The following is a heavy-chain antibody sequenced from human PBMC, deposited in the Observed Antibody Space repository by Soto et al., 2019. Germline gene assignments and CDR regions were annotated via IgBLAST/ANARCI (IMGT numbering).Heavy chain of an antibody. V-gene: IGHV5-51*01. CDR3: ARRRYFDTLLDP. Sequence: PGESLKISCKGSGYSFPTYWIGWVRQMPGKGLECMGIIYPSDSDTRYSPSFKGQITISADKSINTAYLQWSSLKASDTATYYCARRRYFDTLLDPWGQGTLVTVSS. CDR1: GYSFPTYW. CDR2: IYPSDSDT. J-gene: IGHJ5*02. D-gene: IGHD3-9*01.